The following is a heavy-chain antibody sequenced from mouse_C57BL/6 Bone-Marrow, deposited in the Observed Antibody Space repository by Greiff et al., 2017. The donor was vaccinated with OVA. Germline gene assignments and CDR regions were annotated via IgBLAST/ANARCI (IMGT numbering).Heavy chain of an antibody. J-gene: IGHJ2*01. CDR3: ARGLGVGAY. D-gene: IGHD3-1*01. V-gene: IGHV3-6*01. CDR1: GYSITSGYY. CDR2: ISYDGSN. Sequence: DVKLQESGPGLVKPSQSLSLTCSVTGYSITSGYYWNWIRQFPGNKLEWMGYISYDGSNNYNPSLKNRISITRDTSKNQFFLKLNSVTTEDTATYYCARGLGVGAYWGQGTTLTVSS.